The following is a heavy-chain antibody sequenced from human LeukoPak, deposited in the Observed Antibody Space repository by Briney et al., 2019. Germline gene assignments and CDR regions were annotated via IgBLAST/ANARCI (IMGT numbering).Heavy chain of an antibody. D-gene: IGHD3-16*01. Sequence: PGGSLRLSCAASGFTFSSYAMSWVRQAPGKGLEWVSSFSSSSSYMYYADSVKGRFTVSRDNAKNSLYLQMNSLRAEDTAVYYCAREGPFYASDALDIWGQGTMVAVSS. V-gene: IGHV3-21*01. J-gene: IGHJ3*02. CDR3: AREGPFYASDALDI. CDR1: GFTFSSYA. CDR2: FSSSSSYM.